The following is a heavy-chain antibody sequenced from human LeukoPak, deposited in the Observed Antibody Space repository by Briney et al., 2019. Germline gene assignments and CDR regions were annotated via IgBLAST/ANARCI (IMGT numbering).Heavy chain of an antibody. V-gene: IGHV4-34*01. D-gene: IGHD4-11*01. CDR3: ARGRGGYSNYVWSAFNI. CDR2: INHSGST. Sequence: SETLSLTCAVYGGSFSAYSWSWFRQPPGKGLEWIGEINHSGSTNYNPSLKSRVTISVDTSKNQFSLKLSSVTAADAAVYYCARGRGGYSNYVWSAFNIWGQGTMVTVSS. J-gene: IGHJ3*02. CDR1: GGSFSAYS.